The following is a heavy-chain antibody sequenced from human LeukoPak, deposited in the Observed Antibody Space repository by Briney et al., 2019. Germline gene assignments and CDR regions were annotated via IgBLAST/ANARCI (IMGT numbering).Heavy chain of an antibody. CDR3: ASSRDHYYDSSGYSWYFDL. Sequence: GASVKVSCKASGYTFSGNFMHWVRQAPGQGLEWMGWINPNNGDTNYAQKFQGRVTVTRDTSISTAYMELSSLRSDDTAVYYCASSRDHYYDSSGYSWYFDLWGRGTLVTVSS. CDR1: GYTFSGNF. D-gene: IGHD3-22*01. V-gene: IGHV1-2*02. CDR2: INPNNGDT. J-gene: IGHJ2*01.